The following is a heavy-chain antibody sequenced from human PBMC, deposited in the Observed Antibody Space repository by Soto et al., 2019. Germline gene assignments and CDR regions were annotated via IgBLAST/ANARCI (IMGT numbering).Heavy chain of an antibody. D-gene: IGHD2-2*01. CDR1: GFTFSRHS. CDR3: ARESLKEPAAIDY. V-gene: IGHV3-21*01. Sequence: EVQLVESGGGLVKPGGSLRLSCAASGFTFSRHSMDWVRQAPGKGLEWVSSISRDSNYKYDADSVKGRFTISRDNAKNSLYLQVHSLRAEDTDVYYCARESLKEPAAIDYWGQGILVTVSS. CDR2: ISRDSNYK. J-gene: IGHJ4*02.